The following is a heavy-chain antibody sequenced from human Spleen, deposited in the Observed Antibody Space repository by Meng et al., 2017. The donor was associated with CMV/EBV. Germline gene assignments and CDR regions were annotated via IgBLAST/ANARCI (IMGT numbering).Heavy chain of an antibody. Sequence: ESLKISCAASGFTFSSYWMSWVRQAPGKGLEWVANIKQDGSEKYYVDSVKGRVTISRDNAKKSVHLQMNSLRAEDTAVYYCAREGDYYDRSGYYPSFFDYWGQGSLVTVSS. CDR1: GFTFSSYW. CDR3: AREGDYYDRSGYYPSFFDY. V-gene: IGHV3-7*01. CDR2: IKQDGSEK. D-gene: IGHD3-22*01. J-gene: IGHJ4*02.